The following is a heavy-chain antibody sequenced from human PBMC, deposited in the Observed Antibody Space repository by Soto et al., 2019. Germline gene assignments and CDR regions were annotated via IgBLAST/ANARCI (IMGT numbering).Heavy chain of an antibody. D-gene: IGHD5-12*01. CDR1: GFTFSSYA. CDR3: ARDGVEMATIGNYIFEY. V-gene: IGHV3-30-3*01. CDR2: ISYDGSNK. Sequence: GGSLRLSCAASGFTFSSYAMHWVRQAPGKGLEWVAVISYDGSNKYYADSVKGRFTISRDNSKNTLYLQMNSLRAEDTAVYYCARDGVEMATIGNYIFEYWGQGTLVTVSS. J-gene: IGHJ4*02.